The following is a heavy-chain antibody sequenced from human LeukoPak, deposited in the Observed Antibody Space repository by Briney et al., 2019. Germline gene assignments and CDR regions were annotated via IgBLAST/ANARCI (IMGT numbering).Heavy chain of an antibody. CDR3: AREQGKYYYDSSGYKNYYYYMDV. CDR2: IYYSGST. J-gene: IGHJ6*03. Sequence: SETLSLTCTVSGGSISSYYWSWIRQPPGKGLEWIGYIYYSGSTNYNPSLKSRVTISVDTSKNQFSLKLSSVTAADTAVYYCAREQGKYYYDSSGYKNYYYYMDVWGKGTTVTISS. V-gene: IGHV4-59*01. CDR1: GGSISSYY. D-gene: IGHD3-22*01.